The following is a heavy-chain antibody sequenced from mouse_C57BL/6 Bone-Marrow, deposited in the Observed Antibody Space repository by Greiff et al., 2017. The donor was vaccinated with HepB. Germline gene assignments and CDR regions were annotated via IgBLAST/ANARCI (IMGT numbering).Heavy chain of an antibody. CDR3: ARGRYGYYAMDY. V-gene: IGHV1-63*01. D-gene: IGHD1-1*01. CDR2: IYPGGGYT. J-gene: IGHJ4*01. Sequence: VQLQQSGAELVRPGPSVKMSCKASGYTFTNYWIGWAKQRPGHGLEWIGDIYPGGGYTNYNEKFKGKATLTADKSSSTAYMQFSSLTSEDSAIYYCARGRYGYYAMDYWGQGTSVTVSS. CDR1: GYTFTNYW.